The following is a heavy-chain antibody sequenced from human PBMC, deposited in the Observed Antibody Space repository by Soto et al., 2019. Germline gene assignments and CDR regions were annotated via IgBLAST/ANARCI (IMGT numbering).Heavy chain of an antibody. CDR1: GGTFRSYT. Sequence: SVKVSCKSCGGTFRSYTISWVRQAPGQGLEWMGRIISNLGIANYAQKFQGRVTITADKSTSTAYMELSSLRSEDTAVYYCASPGIAAAEYDYWGQGTLVTVSS. J-gene: IGHJ4*02. V-gene: IGHV1-69*02. CDR2: IISNLGIA. D-gene: IGHD6-13*01. CDR3: ASPGIAAAEYDY.